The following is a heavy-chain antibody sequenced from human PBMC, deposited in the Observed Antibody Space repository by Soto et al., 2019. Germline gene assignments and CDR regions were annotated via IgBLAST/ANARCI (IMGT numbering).Heavy chain of an antibody. D-gene: IGHD3-10*01. CDR2: IIPIFGTA. CDR3: AREWWEGKWCGEVRRFYYYYGMDV. CDR1: GGTFSSYA. Sequence: QVQLVQSGAEVKKPGSSVKVSCKASGGTFSSYAISWVRQAPGQGLEWMGGIIPIFGTANYAQKFQGRVTMTADESTSTAYMELSSLRSEDTAVYYCAREWWEGKWCGEVRRFYYYYGMDVWGQGTTVTVSS. J-gene: IGHJ6*02. V-gene: IGHV1-69*01.